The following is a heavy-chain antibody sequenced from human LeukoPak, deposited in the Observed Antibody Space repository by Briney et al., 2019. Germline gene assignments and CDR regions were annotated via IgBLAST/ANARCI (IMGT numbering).Heavy chain of an antibody. J-gene: IGHJ4*02. CDR1: GYTFTSYA. D-gene: IGHD4-23*01. CDR3: ARDLEVDYGGNYLPGY. V-gene: IGHV1-3*01. Sequence: ASVKVSCKASGYTFTSYAMHWVRQAPGQRLEWMGWIIAGNGNTKYSQKFQGRVTITRDTSASTAYMELSSLRSEDTAVYYCARDLEVDYGGNYLPGYWGQGTLVTVSS. CDR2: IIAGNGNT.